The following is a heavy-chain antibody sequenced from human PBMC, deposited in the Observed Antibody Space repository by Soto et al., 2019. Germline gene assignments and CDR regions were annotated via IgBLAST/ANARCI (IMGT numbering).Heavy chain of an antibody. CDR2: IYYSGST. CDR3: ARAPVTSEFDP. D-gene: IGHD4-17*01. J-gene: IGHJ5*02. V-gene: IGHV4-59*01. CDR1: GGSISSYY. Sequence: SETLSLTCTVSGGSISSYYWSWIRQPPGKGLEWIGYIYYSGSTNYNPSLKSRVTISVDTSKNQFSLKLSSVTAADTAVYYCARAPVTSEFDPWGQGTLVTVSS.